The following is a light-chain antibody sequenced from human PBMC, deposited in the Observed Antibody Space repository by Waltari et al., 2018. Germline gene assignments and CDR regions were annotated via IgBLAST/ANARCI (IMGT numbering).Light chain of an antibody. J-gene: IGKJ3*01. CDR1: INGSNN. V-gene: IGKV2-28*01. CDR3: RQALQTPLFS. Sequence: INGSNNLDGSLENPGQSQELLIYFSSNRATGVPERFSGSGSGTNFTLKISRVEAEDVGAYYCRQALQTPLFSFGPGTKVDIK. CDR2: FSS.